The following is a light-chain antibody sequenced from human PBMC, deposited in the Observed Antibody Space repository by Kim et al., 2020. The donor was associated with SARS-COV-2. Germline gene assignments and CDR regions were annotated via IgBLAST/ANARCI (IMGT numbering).Light chain of an antibody. J-gene: IGKJ1*01. Sequence: PSVGDSVTITCRASQRINRWLAWYQQSPGKAPNFLIYDASSLGSGVPSRFTGSGSGTEFTLTISSLQPDDSATYYCQQYLSYPWTFGQGTKVDIK. CDR1: QRINRW. CDR3: QQYLSYPWT. V-gene: IGKV1-5*01. CDR2: DAS.